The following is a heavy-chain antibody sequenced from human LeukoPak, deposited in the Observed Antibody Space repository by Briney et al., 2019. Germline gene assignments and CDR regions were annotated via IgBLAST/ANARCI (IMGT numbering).Heavy chain of an antibody. CDR3: ARHPRGRIAAASNWFDP. CDR2: INHSEST. J-gene: IGHJ5*02. Sequence: PSETLSLTCGVYGGSFSGYDWSWIRQPPGKGLEWIGEINHSESTNYNPSLKRRVTISIDTSKNQFSLKLSSVTAADTAVYSCARHPRGRIAAASNWFDPWGQGTLVTVSS. V-gene: IGHV4-34*01. D-gene: IGHD6-13*01. CDR1: GGSFSGYD.